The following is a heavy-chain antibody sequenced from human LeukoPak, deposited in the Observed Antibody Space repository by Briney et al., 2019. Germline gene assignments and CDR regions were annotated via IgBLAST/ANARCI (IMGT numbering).Heavy chain of an antibody. CDR2: INPNSGGT. CDR3: ARDVDIVATILSPHRNPGLLGY. D-gene: IGHD5-12*01. J-gene: IGHJ4*02. CDR1: GYTFTGYY. Sequence: ASVKVSCKASGYTFTGYYMHWVRQAPGQGLEWMGWINPNSGGTNYAQKFQGRVTMTRDTSISIAYMELSRLRSDDTVVYYCARDVDIVATILSPHRNPGLLGYWGQGTLVTVSS. V-gene: IGHV1-2*02.